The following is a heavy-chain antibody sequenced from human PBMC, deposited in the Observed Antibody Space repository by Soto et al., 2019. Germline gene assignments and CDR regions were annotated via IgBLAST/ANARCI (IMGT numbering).Heavy chain of an antibody. Sequence: HPGGSLRLSCAASGFIFSVYVMSWVRRAPGKGLEWVSSISGSGVTTYYADSVKGRFTISRDNSKRTLYLQMTNIEVEDTATYYCANRDIAAAGTEGDFYYYGMDVWGQGTTVTVSS. CDR3: ANRDIAAAGTEGDFYYYGMDV. D-gene: IGHD6-13*01. CDR1: GFIFSVYV. V-gene: IGHV3-23*01. J-gene: IGHJ6*02. CDR2: ISGSGVTT.